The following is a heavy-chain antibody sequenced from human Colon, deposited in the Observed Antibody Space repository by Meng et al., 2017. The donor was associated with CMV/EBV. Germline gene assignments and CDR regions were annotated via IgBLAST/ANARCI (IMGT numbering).Heavy chain of an antibody. D-gene: IGHD3-3*01. CDR1: NYTFTNYG. Sequence: ASVKVSCKGSNYTFTNYGIAWVRQAPGEGLEWMGWISAYNGETKYEEKLQDRVTMTTDTSTSTAYMELRSLRSDDTAVYYCARGGSSTMFGDYYYGMDVWGQGTTVTVSS. J-gene: IGHJ6*02. CDR3: ARGGSSTMFGDYYYGMDV. CDR2: ISAYNGET. V-gene: IGHV1-18*01.